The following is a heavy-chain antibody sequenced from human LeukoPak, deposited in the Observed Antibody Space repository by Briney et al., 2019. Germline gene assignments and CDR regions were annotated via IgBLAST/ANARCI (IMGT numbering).Heavy chain of an antibody. Sequence: PSETLSLTCTVSGGSISSYYWSWIRQPPGKGLEWIGYIYYSGSTNYNPSLESRVTISVDTSKNQFSLNLSSVTAAVTAVYYCASLSSGWYFDYWGQGTLVTVSS. CDR3: ASLSSGWYFDY. V-gene: IGHV4-59*01. CDR2: IYYSGST. J-gene: IGHJ4*02. D-gene: IGHD6-19*01. CDR1: GGSISSYY.